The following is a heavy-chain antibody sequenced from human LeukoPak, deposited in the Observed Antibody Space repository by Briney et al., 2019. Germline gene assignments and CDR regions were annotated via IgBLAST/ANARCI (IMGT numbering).Heavy chain of an antibody. J-gene: IGHJ1*01. D-gene: IGHD6-6*01. CDR3: ARAGSLAEYFQH. V-gene: IGHV3-66*01. CDR1: GFTVSSNY. Sequence: GGSLRLSCAASGFTVSSNYMSWVRQAPGKGLEWVSVIYSGGSTYYADSVKGRFTISRDNSKNTLYLQMNSLRAEDTAVYYCARAGSLAEYFQHWGQGTLVTVSS. CDR2: IYSGGST.